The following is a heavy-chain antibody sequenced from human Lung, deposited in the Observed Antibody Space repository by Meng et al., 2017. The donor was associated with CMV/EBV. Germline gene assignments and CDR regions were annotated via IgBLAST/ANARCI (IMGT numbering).Heavy chain of an antibody. D-gene: IGHD1-26*01. CDR3: ARRGRATVGY. CDR1: GVSFSGYY. Sequence: GSLRLSCAVYGVSFSGYYWSWIRQPPGKGLEWIGEINHSGSTNYNPSLKSRVTISVDTSKNQFSLKLSSVTAADTAVYYCARRGRATVGYWGQGTLVTVSS. V-gene: IGHV4-34*01. CDR2: INHSGST. J-gene: IGHJ4*02.